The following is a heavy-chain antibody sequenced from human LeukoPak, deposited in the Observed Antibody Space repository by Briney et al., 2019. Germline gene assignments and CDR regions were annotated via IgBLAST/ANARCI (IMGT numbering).Heavy chain of an antibody. V-gene: IGHV4-59*08. CDR2: NYYSGST. CDR1: GGSISSYY. J-gene: IGHJ2*01. Sequence: PSETLSLTCTVSGGSISSYYWSWIRQPPGKGLEWIGYNYYSGSTNYNPSLKSRVTISVDTSKNQFSLKLSSVTAADTAVYYCARTYSSGWYWYFDLWGRGTLVTVSS. CDR3: ARTYSSGWYWYFDL. D-gene: IGHD6-19*01.